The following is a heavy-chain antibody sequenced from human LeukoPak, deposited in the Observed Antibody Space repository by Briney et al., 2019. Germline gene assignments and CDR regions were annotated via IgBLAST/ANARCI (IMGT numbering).Heavy chain of an antibody. CDR3: ARKGGGQLVNTRRWFDP. D-gene: IGHD6-13*01. CDR2: INHSGST. Sequence: SETLSLTCAVYGGSFSGYYWSWIRQPPGKGLEWIGEINHSGSTNYNPSLKSRVTISLDTSKNQFSLKLSSVTAADTAVYYCARKGGGQLVNTRRWFDPWGQGTLVTVSS. CDR1: GGSFSGYY. J-gene: IGHJ5*02. V-gene: IGHV4-34*01.